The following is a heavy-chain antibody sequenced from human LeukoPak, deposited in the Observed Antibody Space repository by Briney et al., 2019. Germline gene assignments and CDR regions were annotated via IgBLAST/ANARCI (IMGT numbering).Heavy chain of an antibody. CDR1: GESFSGYY. V-gene: IGHV4-34*01. Sequence: SETLSLTCAVYGESFSGYYWSWIRQPPGKGLEWIGEINHSGSTNYNPSLKSRVTISVDTSKNQFSLKLSSVTAADTAVYYCARPASGSYYKSGYFQHWGQGTLVTVSS. CDR3: ARPASGSYYKSGYFQH. J-gene: IGHJ1*01. CDR2: INHSGST. D-gene: IGHD1-26*01.